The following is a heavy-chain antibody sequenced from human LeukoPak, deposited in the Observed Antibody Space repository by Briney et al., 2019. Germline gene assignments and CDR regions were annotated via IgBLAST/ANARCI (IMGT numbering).Heavy chain of an antibody. V-gene: IGHV3-53*01. Sequence: GGSLRLSCAASGFTVSSNYMSWVRQAPGKGLEWVSVIYSGGSTYYADSVKGRFTISRDNSKNTLYLQMNSLGAEDTAVYYCARGQAYYDILTGSTSYYFDYWGQGTLVTVSS. CDR2: IYSGGST. D-gene: IGHD3-9*01. CDR3: ARGQAYYDILTGSTSYYFDY. J-gene: IGHJ4*02. CDR1: GFTVSSNY.